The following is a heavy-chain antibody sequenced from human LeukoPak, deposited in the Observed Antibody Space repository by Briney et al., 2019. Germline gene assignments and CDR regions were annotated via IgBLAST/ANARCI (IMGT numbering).Heavy chain of an antibody. Sequence: GGSLRLSCAASGFTFSSYAMSWVRQAPGKGLEWVSAISGSGGSTYYAGSVKGRFTISRDNSKNTLYLQMNSLRAEDTAVYYCAKDRVGATRRDYWGQGTLVTVSS. CDR2: ISGSGGST. V-gene: IGHV3-23*01. D-gene: IGHD1-26*01. J-gene: IGHJ4*02. CDR3: AKDRVGATRRDY. CDR1: GFTFSSYA.